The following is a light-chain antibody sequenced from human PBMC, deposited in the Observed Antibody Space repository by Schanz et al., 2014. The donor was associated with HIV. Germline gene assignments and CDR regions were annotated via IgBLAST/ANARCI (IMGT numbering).Light chain of an antibody. CDR1: QRLSSSY. J-gene: IGKJ1*01. CDR3: QQYGSSPRT. V-gene: IGKV3-20*01. Sequence: EIVLTQSPATLSLSPGERATLSCGASQRLSSSYLAWYQQKRDQPPRLVIYATSTRAAGIPDRFSGTGSGTDFTLTISSLEPEDFAVYYCQQYGSSPRTFGPGTRVEIK. CDR2: ATS.